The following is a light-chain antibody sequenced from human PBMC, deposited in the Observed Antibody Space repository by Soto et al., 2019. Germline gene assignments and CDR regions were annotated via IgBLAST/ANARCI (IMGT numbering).Light chain of an antibody. CDR3: QQYNSYSRS. J-gene: IGKJ1*01. CDR2: KAS. V-gene: IGKV1-5*03. Sequence: DIQMTQSPSTLSASVGDRVTITCRATETISSWLAWYQQKPGKAPKLLIYKASILEPGVPPRFSGSGSGTEFTLTITSLQPDDFATYYGQQYNSYSRSFGQGTKVEIK. CDR1: ETISSW.